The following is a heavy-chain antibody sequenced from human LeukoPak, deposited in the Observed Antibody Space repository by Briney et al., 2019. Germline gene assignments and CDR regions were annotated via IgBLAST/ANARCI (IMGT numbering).Heavy chain of an antibody. CDR2: IIPIFGTA. V-gene: IGHV1-69*13. J-gene: IGHJ4*02. CDR1: GGTFSSYA. Sequence: WASVKVSCKASGGTFSSYAISWVRQAPGQGLERMGGIIPIFGTANYAQKFQGRVTITADESTSTAYMELSSLRSEDTAVYYCARVPYCGGDCYSGYFDYWGQGTLVTVSS. CDR3: ARVPYCGGDCYSGYFDY. D-gene: IGHD2-21*02.